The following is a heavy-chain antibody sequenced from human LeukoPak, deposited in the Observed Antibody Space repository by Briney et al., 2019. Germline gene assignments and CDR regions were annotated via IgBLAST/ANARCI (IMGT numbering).Heavy chain of an antibody. Sequence: ASVKVSCKASGYNFISYAMNWVRQAPGQRLEWMGWIHTDNGDTKYSHYFLGRVTITRDTSANTAYMELSSLRSEDTAVYYCARDRVVGLAPFDPWGQGTLVTVSS. CDR1: GYNFISYA. CDR2: IHTDNGDT. D-gene: IGHD2-15*01. V-gene: IGHV1-3*04. CDR3: ARDRVVGLAPFDP. J-gene: IGHJ5*02.